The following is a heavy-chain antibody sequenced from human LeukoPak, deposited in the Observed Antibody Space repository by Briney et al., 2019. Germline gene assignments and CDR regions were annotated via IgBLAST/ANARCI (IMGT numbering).Heavy chain of an antibody. D-gene: IGHD3-22*01. CDR3: AREYRYYDNNGVSYYFDY. V-gene: IGHV4-34*01. CDR2: INHSGST. Sequence: SETLSLTCAVYGGSFSGYYWSWIRQPPGKGLEWIGEINHSGSTNYNPSLKSRVTISVDTSKNQFSLKLSSVTAADTAVYYCAREYRYYDNNGVSYYFDYWGQGTLVTVSS. J-gene: IGHJ4*02. CDR1: GGSFSGYY.